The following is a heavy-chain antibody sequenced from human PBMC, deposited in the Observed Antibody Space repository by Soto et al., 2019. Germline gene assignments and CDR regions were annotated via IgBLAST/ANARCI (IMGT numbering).Heavy chain of an antibody. J-gene: IGHJ4*02. Sequence: GESLKISCAASGFTVSSNYMSWVRQAPGKGLEWVSVIYSGGSTYYADSVKGRFTISRDNSKNTLYLQMNSLRAEDTAVYYCARDLGITVDYWGQGTLVTVSS. V-gene: IGHV3-66*01. CDR3: ARDLGITVDY. CDR1: GFTVSSNY. CDR2: IYSGGST.